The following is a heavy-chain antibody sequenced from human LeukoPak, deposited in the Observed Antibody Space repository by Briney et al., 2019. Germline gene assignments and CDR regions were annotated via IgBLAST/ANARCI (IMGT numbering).Heavy chain of an antibody. D-gene: IGHD1-7*01. CDR3: ARTNWNYPRWFDP. V-gene: IGHV3-48*03. CDR2: ISSSGSTI. J-gene: IGHJ5*02. CDR1: GFTFSSYE. Sequence: PGGSLRLSCAASGFTFSSYEMNWVRQAPGKGLEWVSYISSSGSTIYYADSVKGRFTISRDNAKNSLYLQMNSLRAEDTAVYYCARTNWNYPRWFDPWGQGTLVTVSS.